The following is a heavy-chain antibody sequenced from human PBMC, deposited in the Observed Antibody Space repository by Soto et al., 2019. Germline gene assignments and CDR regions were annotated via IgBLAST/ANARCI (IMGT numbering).Heavy chain of an antibody. J-gene: IGHJ4*02. CDR3: ARLRSRGAAAGNY. Sequence: ASVKVSCKASGYTFTSYDINWVRQATGQGHEWMGWMNPNSGNTGYAQKFQGRVTMTRNTSISTAYMELSSLRSEDTAVYYCARLRSRGAAAGNYWGQGTLVTVSS. V-gene: IGHV1-8*01. CDR2: MNPNSGNT. D-gene: IGHD6-13*01. CDR1: GYTFTSYD.